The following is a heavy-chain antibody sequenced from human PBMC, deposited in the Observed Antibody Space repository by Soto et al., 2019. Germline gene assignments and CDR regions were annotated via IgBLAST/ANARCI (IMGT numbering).Heavy chain of an antibody. CDR2: IWHDGSDK. V-gene: IGHV3-33*01. Sequence: QVQLVESGGGVVQPGRSLRLSCAVSGFTFRSYGMHWVRQAPGKGLEWVAVIWHDGSDKFYADSVKGRFTVSRDNAKSMLYLQMNSLRAEDTAVCYWARGGCSSASCSDVDLWGQGRLVTVSS. CDR1: GFTFRSYG. D-gene: IGHD2-2*01. J-gene: IGHJ5*02. CDR3: ARGGCSSASCSDVDL.